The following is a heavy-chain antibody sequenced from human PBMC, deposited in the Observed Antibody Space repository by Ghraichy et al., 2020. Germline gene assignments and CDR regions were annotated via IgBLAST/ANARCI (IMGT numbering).Heavy chain of an antibody. CDR2: IYYSGST. CDR3: ARGITMVVDNGQTVSQNFDY. J-gene: IGHJ4*02. D-gene: IGHD3-22*01. CDR1: GGSISSSSYY. V-gene: IGHV4-39*01. Sequence: SETLSLTCTVSGGSISSSSYYWGWIRQPPGKGLEWIGSIYYSGSTYYNPSLQSRVTISVDTSKNQFSLKLSSVTAADTAVYYCARGITMVVDNGQTVSQNFDYWGQGTLVTVSS.